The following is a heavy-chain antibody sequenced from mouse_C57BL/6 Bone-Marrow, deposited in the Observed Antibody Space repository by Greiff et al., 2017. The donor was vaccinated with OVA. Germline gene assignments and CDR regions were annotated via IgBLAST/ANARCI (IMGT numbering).Heavy chain of an antibody. J-gene: IGHJ1*03. CDR2: ISYDGSN. CDR1: GYSITRGYY. Sequence: ESGPGLVKPSQSLSLTCSVTGYSITRGYYWNWIRQFPGNQLEWMGYISYDGSNNYTPSLQNRISITRSPSKNQFCLKLNSVTTEDTATYYGARDREADGSTYWYFDVWGTGTTVTVSS. V-gene: IGHV3-6*01. D-gene: IGHD2-3*01. CDR3: ARDREADGSTYWYFDV.